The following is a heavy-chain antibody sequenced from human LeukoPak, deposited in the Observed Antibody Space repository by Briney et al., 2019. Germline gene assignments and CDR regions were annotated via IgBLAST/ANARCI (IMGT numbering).Heavy chain of an antibody. Sequence: GASVKVSGKASGYIFSGYFMHGVRQAPGQGLEWMGRINPNSGGTNYAQKFQGRVTMTRDTSLSTAYMELSRLRSDDTAVYYCARGQRGYCSSTSCSNYWGHGTLVTVSS. CDR2: INPNSGGT. CDR3: ARGQRGYCSSTSCSNY. CDR1: GYIFSGYF. D-gene: IGHD2-2*01. J-gene: IGHJ4*01. V-gene: IGHV1-2*06.